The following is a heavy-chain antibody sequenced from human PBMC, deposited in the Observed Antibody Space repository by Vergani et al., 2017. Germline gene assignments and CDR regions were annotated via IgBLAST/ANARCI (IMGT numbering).Heavy chain of an antibody. D-gene: IGHD3-10*01. CDR1: GFTFSSYW. CDR2: IYSGGSST. CDR3: AKGFTKGAWFDY. Sequence: EVQLVESGGGLVQPGGSLRLSCAASGFTFSSYWMHWVRQAPGKGLVWVSVIYSGGSSTYYADSVKGRFTISRDNSKNTLYLQMNSLRAEDTAVYYCAKGFTKGAWFDYWGQGTLVTVSS. V-gene: IGHV3-23*03. J-gene: IGHJ4*02.